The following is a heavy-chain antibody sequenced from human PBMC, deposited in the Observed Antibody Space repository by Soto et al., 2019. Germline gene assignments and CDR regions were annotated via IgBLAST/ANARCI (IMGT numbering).Heavy chain of an antibody. Sequence: QVQLVESGGGVVQPGRSLRLSCAASGFTFSNFGMHWVRQAPGKGLEWVASISYDGNIKYSADSVKGRFTISRDNSKNTLDLKMTSLRSEDTGVYFCAIVWGPVTAAVEDYWGQGPLVTVSS. CDR2: ISYDGNIK. CDR3: AIVWGPVTAAVEDY. D-gene: IGHD3-16*01. CDR1: GFTFSNFG. J-gene: IGHJ4*02. V-gene: IGHV3-30*03.